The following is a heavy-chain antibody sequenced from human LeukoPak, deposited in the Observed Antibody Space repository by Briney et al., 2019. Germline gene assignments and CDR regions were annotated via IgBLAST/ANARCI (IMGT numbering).Heavy chain of an antibody. V-gene: IGHV3-30*18. D-gene: IGHD6-19*01. J-gene: IGHJ4*02. CDR2: ISYDGSYK. CDR3: AKDYHSSGPDY. CDR1: GFTFSSYS. Sequence: GGSLRLSCVASGFTFSSYSMNWARQAPGKGLEWVAFISYDGSYKYYADSVKGRFTISRDNSKNTLYLQMNSLRAEDTAVYYCAKDYHSSGPDYWGQGTLVTVSS.